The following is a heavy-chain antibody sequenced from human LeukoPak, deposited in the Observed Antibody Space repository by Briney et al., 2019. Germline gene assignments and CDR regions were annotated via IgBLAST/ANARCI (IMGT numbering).Heavy chain of an antibody. Sequence: GGSLRLSCAASGFAFSSTYMTWVRQAPGKGLEWVSVIYSDGSTFYADSVKGRFTISRDNAKNSLYLQMSTLRAEDTAVYYCARGQLWQTGWFDPWGQGTLVTVSS. CDR3: ARGQLWQTGWFDP. J-gene: IGHJ5*02. CDR2: IYSDGST. CDR1: GFAFSSTY. D-gene: IGHD5-18*01. V-gene: IGHV3-53*01.